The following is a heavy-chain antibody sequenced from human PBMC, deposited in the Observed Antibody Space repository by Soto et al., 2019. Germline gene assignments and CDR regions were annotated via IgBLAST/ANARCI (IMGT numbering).Heavy chain of an antibody. V-gene: IGHV3-74*01. CDR1: GFTFSSYW. CDR2: INSDGSST. CDR3: ARVPFDYIWGRYRSYFDY. J-gene: IGHJ4*02. D-gene: IGHD3-16*02. Sequence: GGSLRLSCAASGFTFSSYWMHWVRQAPGKGLVWVSRINSDGSSTSYADSVKGRFTISRDNAKNTLYLQMNSLRAEDTAVYYCARVPFDYIWGRYRSYFDYWGQGTLVTGSS.